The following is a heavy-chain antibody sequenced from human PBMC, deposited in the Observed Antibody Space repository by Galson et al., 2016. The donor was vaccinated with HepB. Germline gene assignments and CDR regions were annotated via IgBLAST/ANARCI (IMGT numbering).Heavy chain of an antibody. CDR1: GFIISRLS. Sequence: CKVSGFIISRLSIQWVRQAPGKGLEWMGGSDPESGRKMYAQKWQGRVTMTDDTYRNTVYLEVSSLRCEDTAVYYCATTSPLIMKTYGMDVWGQGTTVTV. J-gene: IGHJ6*02. V-gene: IGHV1-24*01. CDR2: SDPESGRK. D-gene: IGHD2-8*01. CDR3: ATTSPLIMKTYGMDV.